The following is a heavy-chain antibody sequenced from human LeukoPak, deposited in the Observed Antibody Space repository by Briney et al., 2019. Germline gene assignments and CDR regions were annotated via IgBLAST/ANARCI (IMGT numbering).Heavy chain of an antibody. V-gene: IGHV3-30*02. CDR2: IRYDGSNK. CDR3: AKSPYSSSSRGDY. D-gene: IGHD6-6*01. J-gene: IGHJ4*02. Sequence: GGSLRLSCAASGFTFSSYGMHWVRQAPGKGLEWVAFIRYDGSNKYYADSVKGRFTISRDNSKNTLYLQMNSLRAEDTAVYYCAKSPYSSSSRGDYWGQGTLVTVSS. CDR1: GFTFSSYG.